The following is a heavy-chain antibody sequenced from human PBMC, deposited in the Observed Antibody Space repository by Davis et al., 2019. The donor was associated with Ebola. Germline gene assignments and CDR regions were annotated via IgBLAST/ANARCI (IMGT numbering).Heavy chain of an antibody. CDR3: ASLRRTITGMDDGFDI. D-gene: IGHD1-20*01. V-gene: IGHV5-51*01. J-gene: IGHJ3*02. Sequence: GESLKISCKGSGYSFTSYWIGWVRQMPGKGLEWMGIIYPGDSDTRYSPSFQGQVTISVDKSINTAYLRWSSLKASDTAVYYCASLRRTITGMDDGFDIWGQGTMVTVSA. CDR1: GYSFTSYW. CDR2: IYPGDSDT.